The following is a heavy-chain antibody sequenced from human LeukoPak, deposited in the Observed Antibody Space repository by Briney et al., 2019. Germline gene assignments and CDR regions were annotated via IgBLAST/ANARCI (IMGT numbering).Heavy chain of an antibody. V-gene: IGHV4-39*01. CDR2: IHYSGTT. Sequence: SETLSLTCSVSGASINSIGYYWGWIRQPPGKGLEWIGNIHYSGTTYYNPSLKSRVTISVDTPKNQFSLKLTSVTDADTALYYCAKNTGSSYYWGQGILVTVSS. CDR3: AKNTGSSYY. J-gene: IGHJ4*02. CDR1: GASINSIGYY. D-gene: IGHD2/OR15-2a*01.